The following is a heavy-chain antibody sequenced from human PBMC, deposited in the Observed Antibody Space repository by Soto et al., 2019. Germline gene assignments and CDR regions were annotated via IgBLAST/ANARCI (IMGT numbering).Heavy chain of an antibody. D-gene: IGHD3-10*02. V-gene: IGHV1-2*02. CDR3: ARNMDYYYGRGSGNGQGV. CDR2: INPKFGDT. Sequence: QVRLVQSGAEVKEPGDSVRVSCEASGYTFTAYHIHWVRQAPGQGLEWMGWINPKFGDTGYAQDFQGRVSMTSDMSISTVYIELSRLTSDDTDIYYCARNMDYYYGRGSGNGQGVWGQGTTVTVFS. CDR1: GYTFTAYH. J-gene: IGHJ6*02.